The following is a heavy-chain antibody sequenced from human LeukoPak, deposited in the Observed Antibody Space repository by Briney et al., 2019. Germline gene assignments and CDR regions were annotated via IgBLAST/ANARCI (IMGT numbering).Heavy chain of an antibody. Sequence: PGGSLRLSCAASGFIFSTYDMNWFRQAPGKGLEWVSSISSRSSYTFYADSVKGRFTISRDNAKSSLFLQMNSLRVEDTAVYYCARRPYSISWYYFDYWGQGTLVTVSS. CDR3: ARRPYSISWYYFDY. D-gene: IGHD6-13*01. V-gene: IGHV3-21*01. CDR2: ISSRSSYT. J-gene: IGHJ4*02. CDR1: GFIFSTYD.